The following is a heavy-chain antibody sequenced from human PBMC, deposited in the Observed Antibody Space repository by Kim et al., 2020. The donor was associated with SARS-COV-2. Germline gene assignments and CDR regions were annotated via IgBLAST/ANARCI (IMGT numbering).Heavy chain of an antibody. J-gene: IGHJ4*02. CDR1: GFTFSSYG. D-gene: IGHD3-22*01. CDR2: IWDDGSKK. V-gene: IGHV3-33*06. Sequence: GGSLRLSCAASGFTFSSYGMHWVRQAPGKGLEWVAVIWDDGSKKYYADSVKGRFTISRDNSKNTLYLQMNSLRAEDTAVYYCAKDVGDSSGYYSYYFDYWGEGTLVTVSS. CDR3: AKDVGDSSGYYSYYFDY.